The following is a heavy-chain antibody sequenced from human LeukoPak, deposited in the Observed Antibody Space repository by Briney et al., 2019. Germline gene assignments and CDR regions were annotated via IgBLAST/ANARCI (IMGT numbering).Heavy chain of an antibody. J-gene: IGHJ6*03. D-gene: IGHD2/OR15-2a*01. Sequence: GGSLRLSCAASGFTFDDYAMHWVRQAPGKGLEWVSGISWNSGSIGYADSVKGRFTISRDNAKNSLYLQMNSLRAEDTALYYCARSMAGFYYYYCMDVWGKGTTVTVSS. CDR3: ARSMAGFYYYYCMDV. CDR2: ISWNSGSI. CDR1: GFTFDDYA. V-gene: IGHV3-9*01.